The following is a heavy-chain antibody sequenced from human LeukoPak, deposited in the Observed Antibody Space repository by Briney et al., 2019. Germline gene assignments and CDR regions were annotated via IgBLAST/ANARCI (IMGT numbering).Heavy chain of an antibody. J-gene: IGHJ4*02. V-gene: IGHV1-3*01. Sequence: ASVKVSRKASGYTFTSYDINWVRQATGQGLEWMGWINAGNGNTKYSQKFQGRVTITRDTSASTAYMELSSLGSEDTAVYYCAREGGSGYSSSWYGYWGQGTLVTVSS. CDR1: GYTFTSYD. CDR3: AREGGSGYSSSWYGY. CDR2: INAGNGNT. D-gene: IGHD6-13*01.